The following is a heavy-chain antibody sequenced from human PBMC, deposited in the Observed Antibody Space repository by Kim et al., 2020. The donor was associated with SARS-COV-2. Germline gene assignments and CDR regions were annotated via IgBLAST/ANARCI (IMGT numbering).Heavy chain of an antibody. CDR2: IIPIFGTA. CDR3: ARAGIQLWSTPWYFDL. V-gene: IGHV1-69*13. CDR1: GCTFSSYA. J-gene: IGHJ2*01. Sequence: SVKVSCKASGCTFSSYAISWVRQAPGQGLEWMGGIIPIFGTANYAQKFQGRVTITADESTSTAYMELSSLRSEDTAVYYCARAGIQLWSTPWYFDLWGRGTLVTVSS. D-gene: IGHD5-18*01.